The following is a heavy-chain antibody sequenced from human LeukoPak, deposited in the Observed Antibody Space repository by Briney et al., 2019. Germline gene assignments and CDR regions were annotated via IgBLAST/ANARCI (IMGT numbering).Heavy chain of an antibody. CDR3: ASMGCSSTSCYGGYYGMDF. J-gene: IGHJ6*02. CDR1: GGTFSSCA. D-gene: IGHD2-2*01. CDR2: IIPILGIA. Sequence: SVKVSCKASGGTFSSCAISWVRQAPGQGLEWMGRIIPILGIANYAQKFQGRVTITADKSTSTAYMELSSLRSEDTAVYYCASMGCSSTSCYGGYYGMDFWGQGTTVTVSS. V-gene: IGHV1-69*04.